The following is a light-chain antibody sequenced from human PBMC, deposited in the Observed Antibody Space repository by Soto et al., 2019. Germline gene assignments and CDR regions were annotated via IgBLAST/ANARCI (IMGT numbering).Light chain of an antibody. CDR3: QRYGNSPT. CDR1: QTIDGAF. Sequence: EIVLTQSPGTLSLSPGDRATLSCRASQTIDGAFLAWYLQKPGQAPRLLIYAASIRATAIPDRFRGSGSGTDFTLTITRLEPEDFAVYYCQRYGNSPTFGGGTKVEIK. CDR2: AAS. V-gene: IGKV3-20*01. J-gene: IGKJ4*01.